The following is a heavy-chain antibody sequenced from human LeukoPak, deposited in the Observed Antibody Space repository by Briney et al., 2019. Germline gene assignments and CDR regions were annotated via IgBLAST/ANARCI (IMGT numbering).Heavy chain of an antibody. CDR1: GFTFSSYN. CDR3: AIRGYSYGYPYYFDY. J-gene: IGHJ4*02. V-gene: IGHV3-21*01. Sequence: PGGSLRLSCAASGFTFSSYNMNWVRQAPGKGLEWVSSISSSSSYIYYADSVKGRFTISRDNAKNSLYLQMNSLRVEDTAVYYCAIRGYSYGYPYYFDYWGQGTLVTVSS. CDR2: ISSSSSYI. D-gene: IGHD5-18*01.